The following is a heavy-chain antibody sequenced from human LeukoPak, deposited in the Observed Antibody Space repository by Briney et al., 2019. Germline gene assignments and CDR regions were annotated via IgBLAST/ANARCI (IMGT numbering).Heavy chain of an antibody. CDR3: ARDVFGSVDY. CDR2: SSHDGTIR. D-gene: IGHD3-3*01. V-gene: IGHV3-30*03. CDR1: GFTFSSYS. Sequence: GGSLRLSCAASGFTFSSYSMNWVRQAPGKGLEWVSLSSHDGTIRYADSVKGRFTISRDNSKNTLYLQMNSLRAEDTAVYYCARDVFGSVDYWGQGTLVTVSS. J-gene: IGHJ4*02.